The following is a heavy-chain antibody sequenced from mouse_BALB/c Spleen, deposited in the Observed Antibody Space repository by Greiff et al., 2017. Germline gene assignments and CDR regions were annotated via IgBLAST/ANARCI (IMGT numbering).Heavy chain of an antibody. V-gene: IGHV3-2*02. J-gene: IGHJ3*01. D-gene: IGHD2-4*01. CDR2: ISYSGST. CDR3: ARWGTRYYDYDGWFAY. CDR1: GYSITSDYA. Sequence: VQLKESGPGLVKPSQSLSLTCTVTGYSITSDYAWNWIRQFPGNKLEWMGYISYSGSTSYNPSLKSRISITRDTSKNQFFLQLNSVTTEDTATYYCARWGTRYYDYDGWFAYWGQGTLVTVSA.